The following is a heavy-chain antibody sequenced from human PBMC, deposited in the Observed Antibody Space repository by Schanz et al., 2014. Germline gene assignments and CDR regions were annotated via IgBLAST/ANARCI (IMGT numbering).Heavy chain of an antibody. J-gene: IGHJ4*02. Sequence: QVQLLQSGAEVKKPGASMKVSCKASGGTFSSFGINWVRQAPGQGLEWMGRIIPILGIAIYAQKFQGRVTITADRSTSTAYMELSSLRSEDTAVYYCARGYGDSPTDFWGQGTLVTVSS. CDR1: GGTFSSFG. V-gene: IGHV1-69*09. CDR2: IIPILGIA. CDR3: ARGYGDSPTDF. D-gene: IGHD4-17*01.